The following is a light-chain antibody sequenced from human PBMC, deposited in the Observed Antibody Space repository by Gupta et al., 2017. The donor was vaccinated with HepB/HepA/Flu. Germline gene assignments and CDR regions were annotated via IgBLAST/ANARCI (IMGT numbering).Light chain of an antibody. Sequence: DLHITQSTSSLSASVGDRVTISCQACQDINNFLGWYQKRPGKAPKLLISDVSNLEAGVPSRFSGSGSGTDLTFTISSLQPEDIATYYCQHYDNLPITFGQGTRVEIK. V-gene: IGKV1-33*01. CDR1: QDINNF. CDR2: DVS. J-gene: IGKJ5*01. CDR3: QHYDNLPIT.